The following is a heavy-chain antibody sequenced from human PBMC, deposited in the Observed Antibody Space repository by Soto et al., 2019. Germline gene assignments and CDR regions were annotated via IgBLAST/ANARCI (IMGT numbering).Heavy chain of an antibody. CDR3: ARVPQGYCISTSCHLFDY. CDR1: GGSISSGGYY. J-gene: IGHJ4*02. D-gene: IGHD2-2*01. CDR2: IYYSGST. V-gene: IGHV4-31*03. Sequence: SETLSLTCTVSGGSISSGGYYWSWIRQHPGKSLEWIGYIYYSGSTYYNPSLKSRVTISVDTSKNQFSLKVSSVTAADTAVYYCARVPQGYCISTSCHLFDYWGQGTLVTVSS.